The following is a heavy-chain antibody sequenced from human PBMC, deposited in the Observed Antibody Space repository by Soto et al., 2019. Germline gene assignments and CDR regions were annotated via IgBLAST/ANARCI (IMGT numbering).Heavy chain of an antibody. Sequence: HVQLVQSGAEMKKPGSSVKVSCKVSGDSFSSYAISWVRQAPGEGLEWVGGIIPIFETANYAQNFQGRVTITAVESTTTAYLEVTRLRPQDTAVFYCAGSDSSSWHHDYWGQGTLITVSS. D-gene: IGHD6-13*01. CDR2: IIPIFETA. CDR1: GDSFSSYA. J-gene: IGHJ4*02. V-gene: IGHV1-69*01. CDR3: AGSDSSSWHHDY.